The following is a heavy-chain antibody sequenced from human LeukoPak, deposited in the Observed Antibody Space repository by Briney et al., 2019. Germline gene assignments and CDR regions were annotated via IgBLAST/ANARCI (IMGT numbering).Heavy chain of an antibody. CDR3: VRAAGVRNWFDP. J-gene: IGHJ5*02. CDR1: GFTFNSYA. V-gene: IGHV3-30*14. Sequence: GGSLRLSCVASGFTFNSYAMNWVRQAPGKGLEWVAVISFDESHEYYADSVKGRFTISRDNSRNTVYLQMDSLRAEDTAVYYCVRAAGVRNWFDPWGQGTLVTVSS. CDR2: ISFDESHE.